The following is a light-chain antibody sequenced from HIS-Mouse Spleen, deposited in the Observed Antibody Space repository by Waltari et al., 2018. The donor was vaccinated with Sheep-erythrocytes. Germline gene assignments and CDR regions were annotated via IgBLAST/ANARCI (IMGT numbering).Light chain of an antibody. V-gene: IGLV3-1*01. J-gene: IGLJ1*01. Sequence: SYELTQPPSVSVSPGQTASITCSGDKLGDKYACWYKQKPGQSPVLVIYKDSKRPSGIPERFSGSNSGHTATLTLSGTQAMDEADYYCQAWDSSIYVFGTGTKVTVL. CDR3: QAWDSSIYV. CDR1: KLGDKY. CDR2: KDS.